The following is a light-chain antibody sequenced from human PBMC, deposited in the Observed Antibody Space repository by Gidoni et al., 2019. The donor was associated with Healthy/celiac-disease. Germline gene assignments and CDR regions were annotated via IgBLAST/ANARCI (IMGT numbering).Light chain of an antibody. J-gene: IGKJ1*01. CDR1: QSISSY. CDR2: AAS. Sequence: DIQMTQSPSSLSASVGDRVTITGRASQSISSYLNWYQQKPGKAPNLLIYAASSLQSGVPSRFSGSGSGTYFTLTISSLQPEDFATYYCQQSYSTSWTFGQGTKVEIK. V-gene: IGKV1-39*01. CDR3: QQSYSTSWT.